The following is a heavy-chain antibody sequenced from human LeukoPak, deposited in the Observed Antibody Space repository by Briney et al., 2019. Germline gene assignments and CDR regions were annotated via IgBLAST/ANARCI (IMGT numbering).Heavy chain of an antibody. CDR3: AREKGVGAFDI. V-gene: IGHV4-61*01. D-gene: IGHD3-10*01. CDR1: GGSVSSGSYY. CDR2: IYYRGST. J-gene: IGHJ3*02. Sequence: SETLSLTCTVSGGSVSSGSYYWSWIRQPPGKGLEWIGYIYYRGSTNYNPSLKSRVTISVDTSKNQFSLKLSSVTAADTAVYYCAREKGVGAFDIWGQGTMVTVSS.